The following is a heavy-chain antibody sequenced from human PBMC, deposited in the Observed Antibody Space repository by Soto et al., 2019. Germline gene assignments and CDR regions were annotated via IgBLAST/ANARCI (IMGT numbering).Heavy chain of an antibody. J-gene: IGHJ6*03. Sequence: QVQLVQSGAEVKKPGASVKVSCKASGYTFTGYYMHWVRQAPGQGLEWMGWINPNSGGPNYAQKFQGWVTMTRDTSISTAYMELSRLRSDDTAVYYCARDGGYCSSTSCYGGLRYYYYMDVWGKGTTVTVSS. CDR3: ARDGGYCSSTSCYGGLRYYYYMDV. CDR2: INPNSGGP. D-gene: IGHD2-2*01. V-gene: IGHV1-2*04. CDR1: GYTFTGYY.